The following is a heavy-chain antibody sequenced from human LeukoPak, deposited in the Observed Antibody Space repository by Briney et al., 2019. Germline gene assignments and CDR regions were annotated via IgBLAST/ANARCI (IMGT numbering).Heavy chain of an antibody. D-gene: IGHD6-13*01. Sequence: GGSLRLSCAASGFTFSSYWMHWVRQAPGKGLVWVSRINSDGSSTSYADSVKGRFTISRDNAKNTLYLQMNSLRAEDTAVYYCARERSSWYSRNRGAIDIWGQGTMVTVSS. CDR2: INSDGSST. CDR1: GFTFSSYW. V-gene: IGHV3-74*01. J-gene: IGHJ3*02. CDR3: ARERSSWYSRNRGAIDI.